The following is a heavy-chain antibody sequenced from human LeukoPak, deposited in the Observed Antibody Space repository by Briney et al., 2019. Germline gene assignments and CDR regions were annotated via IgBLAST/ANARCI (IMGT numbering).Heavy chain of an antibody. CDR1: GFTFSTYW. CDR2: INTDGNST. V-gene: IGHV3-74*01. J-gene: IGHJ4*02. D-gene: IGHD6-13*01. Sequence: PGGSLRLSCAASGFTFSTYWMHWVRHAPGKGLVWVSPINTDGNSTTYADSVKGRFTVSRDKAKNTLYLQMNSLRAEDTAVYYCARELASGDWGQGTLVTVSS. CDR3: ARELASGD.